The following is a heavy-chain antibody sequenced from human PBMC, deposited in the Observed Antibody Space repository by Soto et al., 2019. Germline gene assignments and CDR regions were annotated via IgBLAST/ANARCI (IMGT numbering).Heavy chain of an antibody. CDR2: IYYSGST. J-gene: IGHJ3*02. CDR1: GGSISSGGYY. D-gene: IGHD6-19*01. CDR3: ARGRIAVAGPAAGVAFDI. V-gene: IGHV4-31*03. Sequence: QVQLQESGPGLVKPSQTLSLTCTVSGGSISSGGYYWSWIRQHPGKGLEWIGYIYYSGSTYYNPSLKSRVTISVDTSKDQFSLKRSSVTAADTAVYYCARGRIAVAGPAAGVAFDIWGQGTMVTVSS.